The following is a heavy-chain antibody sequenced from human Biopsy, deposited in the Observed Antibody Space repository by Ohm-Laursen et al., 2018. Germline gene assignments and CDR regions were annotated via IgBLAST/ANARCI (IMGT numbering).Heavy chain of an antibody. V-gene: IGHV4-31*01. CDR3: ARGDYFDSNGYFWFDP. D-gene: IGHD3-22*01. CDR1: GGSISNGGYY. J-gene: IGHJ5*02. CDR2: VYHSGTT. Sequence: TLSLTCTVSGGSISNGGYYWNWVRQHPGKGLEWVGYVYHSGTTYYNPSLKNLITISGDTSKNQFSLKLNSVTAADTAVYYCARGDYFDSNGYFWFDPWGQGTLVTVSS.